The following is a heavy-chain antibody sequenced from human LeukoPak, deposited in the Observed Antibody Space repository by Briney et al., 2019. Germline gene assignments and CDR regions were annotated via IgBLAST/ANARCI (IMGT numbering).Heavy chain of an antibody. V-gene: IGHV4-59*01. CDR3: ARVISLVGGSMDV. J-gene: IGHJ6*02. CDR2: IYHSGST. Sequence: SETLSLTCTVSGGSISSYYWSWIRQPPGRGLEWIGHIYHSGSTNYNPSLKSRVTISVDTSKNQFSLKLSSVTAADTAVYYCARVISLVGGSMDVWGQGTTVTVSS. CDR1: GGSISSYY. D-gene: IGHD2-21*01.